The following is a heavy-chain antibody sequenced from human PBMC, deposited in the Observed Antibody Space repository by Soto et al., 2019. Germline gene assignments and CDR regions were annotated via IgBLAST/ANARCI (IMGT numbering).Heavy chain of an antibody. D-gene: IGHD6-13*01. V-gene: IGHV4-39*01. CDR2: IYYSGST. CDR3: ASIGGGQQLSLNDY. J-gene: IGHJ4*02. Sequence: QLQLQESGPGLVKPSETLSLTCTVSGGSISSSSYYWGWIRQPPGKGLEWIGSIYYSGSTYYNPSLKSRVTISVDTSKNQFSLKLSSVTAADTAVYYCASIGGGQQLSLNDYWGQGTLVTLSS. CDR1: GGSISSSSYY.